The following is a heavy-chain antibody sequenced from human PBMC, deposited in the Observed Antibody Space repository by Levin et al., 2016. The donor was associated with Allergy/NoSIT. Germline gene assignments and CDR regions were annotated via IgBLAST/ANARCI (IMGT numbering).Heavy chain of an antibody. Sequence: SETLSLTCTVSGGSISSGSYYWSWIRQPAGKGLEWIGRIYTSGSTNYNPSLKSRVTISVDTSKNQFSLKLSSVTAADTAVYYCARANNWGERYNWFDPWGQGTLVTVSS. CDR1: GGSISSGSYY. D-gene: IGHD7-27*01. J-gene: IGHJ5*02. CDR3: ARANNWGERYNWFDP. V-gene: IGHV4-61*02. CDR2: IYTSGST.